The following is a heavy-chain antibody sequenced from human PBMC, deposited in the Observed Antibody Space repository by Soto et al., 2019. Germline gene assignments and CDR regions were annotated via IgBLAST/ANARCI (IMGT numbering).Heavy chain of an antibody. CDR3: ARAPPPTTVVRGRYFDY. Sequence: QVQLVESGGGVVQPGRSLRLSCAASGFTFSSYGMHWVRQAPGKGLEWVAVIWYDGSNKYYADSVKGRFTISRDNSKNTLYLQMNSLEAEDTAVYYWARAPPPTTVVRGRYFDYWGQGTLVTVSS. CDR1: GFTFSSYG. V-gene: IGHV3-33*01. D-gene: IGHD4-17*01. J-gene: IGHJ4*02. CDR2: IWYDGSNK.